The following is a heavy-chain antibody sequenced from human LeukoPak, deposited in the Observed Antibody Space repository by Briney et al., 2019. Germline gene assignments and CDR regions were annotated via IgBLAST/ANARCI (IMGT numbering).Heavy chain of an antibody. CDR1: GFTFSRSS. J-gene: IGHJ4*02. CDR3: ARGNVDIVATITDC. CDR2: ISYDGRNK. Sequence: GGSLRLSCAASGFTFSRSSMHWVRQAPGKGLEWVAVISYDGRNKYYADSVKGRFTISRDNSKNTLYLQMDSLRAEDTALYYCARGNVDIVATITDCWGQGTLVTVSS. D-gene: IGHD5-12*01. V-gene: IGHV3-30*04.